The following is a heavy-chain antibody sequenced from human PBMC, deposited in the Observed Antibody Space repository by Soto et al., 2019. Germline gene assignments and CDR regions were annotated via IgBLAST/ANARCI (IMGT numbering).Heavy chain of an antibody. CDR3: ARERPDGARLDP. J-gene: IGHJ5*02. CDR2: VYYSGST. D-gene: IGHD6-6*01. CDR1: GGSISSTFYY. V-gene: IGHV4-39*02. Sequence: SETLSLTCTVSGGSISSTFYYWVWIRQPPGKGLEWIGSVYYSGSTYYNPSLKSRVAISVDTSENQFSLKLSSVTAADTAVYYCARERPDGARLDPWGQGTLVTVSS.